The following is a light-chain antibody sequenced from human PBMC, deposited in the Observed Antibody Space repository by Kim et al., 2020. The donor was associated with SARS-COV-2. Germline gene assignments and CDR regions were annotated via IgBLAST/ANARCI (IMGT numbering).Light chain of an antibody. Sequence: EIVLMQSPGTLSLSPGERATLSCRASQSFSSNYLAWYQQKPGQAPRLLIYGASSRATGTPDRFSGSGSGTDFILTISRLEPEDFAVYYCQQYGSSPYTFGQGTKLEIK. CDR3: QQYGSSPYT. CDR2: GAS. CDR1: QSFSSNY. V-gene: IGKV3-20*01. J-gene: IGKJ2*01.